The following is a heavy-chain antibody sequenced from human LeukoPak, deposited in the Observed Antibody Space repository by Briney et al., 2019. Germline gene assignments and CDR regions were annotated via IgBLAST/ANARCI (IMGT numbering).Heavy chain of an antibody. J-gene: IGHJ4*02. CDR1: GFTFSEAW. Sequence: GGSLRLSCAASGFTFSEAWMTWVRQAPGKGLEWVGLIKRKTDGGTADYAAPVKGGFTISRDDSESTLYLQMNALKTEDTAVYYCTATLGYWGRGTLVTVSS. CDR3: TATLGY. V-gene: IGHV3-15*01. D-gene: IGHD1-26*01. CDR2: IKRKTDGGTA.